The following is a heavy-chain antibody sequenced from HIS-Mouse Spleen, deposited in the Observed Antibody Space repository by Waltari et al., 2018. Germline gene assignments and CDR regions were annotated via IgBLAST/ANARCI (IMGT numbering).Heavy chain of an antibody. J-gene: IGHJ2*01. CDR3: AREIPYSSSWYDWYFDL. Sequence: QLQLQESGPGLVKPSETLSLTCTVSGGSISSSSYYWGWMRQPPGKGVGGIGGIYYSGSTYSNPSLKSRGTISVDTSKNQFSLKLSSVTAADTAVYYCAREIPYSSSWYDWYFDLWGRGTLVTVSS. V-gene: IGHV4-39*07. D-gene: IGHD6-13*01. CDR2: IYYSGST. CDR1: GGSISSSSYY.